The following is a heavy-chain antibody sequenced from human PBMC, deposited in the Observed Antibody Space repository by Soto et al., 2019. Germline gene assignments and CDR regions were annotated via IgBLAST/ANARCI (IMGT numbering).Heavy chain of an antibody. Sequence: GGSLRLSCAASGFTFGRYWMHWVRQAPGKGLVGFSRITSDGSSTSYAVYVKGRYTISRDNAKNTLYLQMNSLRAEDTAVYYCVRTSLVVAAATREDYWGQGTLVTVSS. CDR1: GFTFGRYW. CDR2: ITSDGSST. V-gene: IGHV3-74*01. CDR3: VRTSLVVAAATREDY. J-gene: IGHJ4*02. D-gene: IGHD2-15*01.